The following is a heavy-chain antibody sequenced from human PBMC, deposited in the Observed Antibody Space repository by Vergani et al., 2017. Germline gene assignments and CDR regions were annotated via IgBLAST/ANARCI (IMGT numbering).Heavy chain of an antibody. CDR3: ASGYGFWSGYPYFDY. CDR2: IYYSGST. D-gene: IGHD3-3*01. J-gene: IGHJ4*02. CDR1: GGSISSYY. Sequence: QVQLQESGPGLVKPSETLSLTCTVSGGSISSYYWSWIRQPPGKGLEWIGYIYYSGSTNYNPALKSRVTISVEPSKNQFSLKLSSVTAADTAVYYCASGYGFWSGYPYFDYWGQGTLVTVSS. V-gene: IGHV4-59*01.